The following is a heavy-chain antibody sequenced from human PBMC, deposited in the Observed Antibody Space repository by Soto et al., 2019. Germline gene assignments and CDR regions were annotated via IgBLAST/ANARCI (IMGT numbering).Heavy chain of an antibody. CDR1: GGSFGNSA. Sequence: QVLLVQSGAEVKKPGSSVKISCKASGGSFGNSAINWVRQTPGQGLEWLGGFIPVYSTLNYAQKFQGRVTITADASTGTAYMTLNSMASHDTDVYYCATGVIWIGYFTVDSWGQGTRVTVSS. CDR3: ATGVIWIGYFTVDS. CDR2: FIPVYSTL. J-gene: IGHJ4*02. D-gene: IGHD3-3*01. V-gene: IGHV1-69*01.